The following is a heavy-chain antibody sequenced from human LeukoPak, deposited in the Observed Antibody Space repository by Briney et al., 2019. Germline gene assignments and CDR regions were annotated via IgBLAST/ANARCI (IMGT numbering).Heavy chain of an antibody. CDR1: GFTFGSYW. V-gene: IGHV3-74*01. CDR3: AKVKYNWNYYYYYGMDV. CDR2: INSDGSSA. J-gene: IGHJ6*02. Sequence: GGSLRLSCAASGFTFGSYWMHWVRQAPGKGLVWVSRINSDGSSASYADSVKGRFTISRDNAKSTLYLQMNSLRAEDTAVYYCAKVKYNWNYYYYYGMDVWGQGTTVTVSS. D-gene: IGHD1-20*01.